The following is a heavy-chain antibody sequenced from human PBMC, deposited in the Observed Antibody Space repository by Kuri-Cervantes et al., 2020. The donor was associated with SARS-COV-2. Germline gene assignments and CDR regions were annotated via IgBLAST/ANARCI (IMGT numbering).Heavy chain of an antibody. J-gene: IGHJ4*02. D-gene: IGHD7-27*01. Sequence: GESLKISCAASGFTFSSFAMSWVRQAPGKGLEWVSAISGSDDSTHYADSVKGRFTISRDNSKNTLYLQMNSLRAEDTAVYYCANGLIWGLDFWGQGTLVTVSS. CDR3: ANGLIWGLDF. CDR1: GFTFSSFA. V-gene: IGHV3-23*01. CDR2: ISGSDDST.